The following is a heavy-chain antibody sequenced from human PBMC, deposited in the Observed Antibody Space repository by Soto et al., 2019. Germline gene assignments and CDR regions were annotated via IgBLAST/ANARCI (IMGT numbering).Heavy chain of an antibody. CDR3: ATGPEYSSRGFSN. D-gene: IGHD6-13*01. CDR1: GGSISTTDW. Sequence: QVHLQESGPGLVKPSGTLSLICAVSGGSISTTDWGSWVRQPPGKGLEWIGEVYHSGSFNYNPSLKSRLTISVDKSKNQFSLNLSSVTVADTAVYYCATGPEYSSRGFSNWGQGTLVTVSS. V-gene: IGHV4-4*02. J-gene: IGHJ4*02. CDR2: VYHSGSF.